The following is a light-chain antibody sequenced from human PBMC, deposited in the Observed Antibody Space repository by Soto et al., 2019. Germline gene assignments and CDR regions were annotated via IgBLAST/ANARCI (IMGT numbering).Light chain of an antibody. CDR2: GAS. CDR1: ESVSSN. Sequence: EILMTQSPATLSVSPGERATLSCRASESVSSNLAWYQQKPGQAPRLLIYGASTRTSGIPARFSGSGSGTEFTLTISSLQPEDFAVYYCQQYSNWAPWTFGQGTKVEMK. V-gene: IGKV3-15*01. J-gene: IGKJ1*01. CDR3: QQYSNWAPWT.